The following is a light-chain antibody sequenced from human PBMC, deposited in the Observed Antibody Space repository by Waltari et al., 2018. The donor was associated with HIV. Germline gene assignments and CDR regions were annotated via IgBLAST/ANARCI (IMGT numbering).Light chain of an antibody. CDR3: SSYAGSNNLVV. J-gene: IGLJ2*01. Sequence: QSALTQPPSASGSPGQSVTISCPGTSSDVGGYNYVSWYQQHPGKAPKLMIYEVSKRPSGVPDRFSGSKSGNTAYLTVSGLQAEDEADYYCSSYAGSNNLVVFGGGTKLTVL. V-gene: IGLV2-8*01. CDR2: EVS. CDR1: SSDVGGYNY.